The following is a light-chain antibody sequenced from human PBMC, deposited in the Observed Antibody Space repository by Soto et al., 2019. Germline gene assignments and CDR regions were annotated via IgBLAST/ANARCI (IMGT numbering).Light chain of an antibody. Sequence: DIHMDQSPSALSASVGDRVTITCRASQDVSHWLAWYQQKPGQAPKLVIYKASSLESGVPSRFSGRGSGTEFTLTIRDLQPDDFATYYCQHYDSYPYTFGQWTSLEIK. CDR3: QHYDSYPYT. J-gene: IGKJ2*01. CDR1: QDVSHW. CDR2: KAS. V-gene: IGKV1-5*03.